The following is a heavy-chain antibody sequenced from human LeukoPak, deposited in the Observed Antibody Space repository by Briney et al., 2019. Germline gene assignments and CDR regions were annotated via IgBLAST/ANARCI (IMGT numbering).Heavy chain of an antibody. CDR1: GFTFNNYA. CDR2: ISGSGGST. CDR3: AKDDYDFWSASVYMDV. Sequence: GGSLRLSCAASGFTFNNYAMSWVRQAPGKGLEWVSGISGSGGSTYYADSVKGGFTISRDNSKNTLYMQMNSLRAEDTAVYYCAKDDYDFWSASVYMDVWGKGTTVTVSS. D-gene: IGHD3-3*01. V-gene: IGHV3-23*01. J-gene: IGHJ6*03.